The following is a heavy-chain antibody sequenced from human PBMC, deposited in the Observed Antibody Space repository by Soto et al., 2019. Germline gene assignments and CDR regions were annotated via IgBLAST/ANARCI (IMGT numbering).Heavy chain of an antibody. CDR3: AKVNDYGDFTFDY. CDR1: GGSFSGYY. D-gene: IGHD4-17*01. CDR2: INHSGST. J-gene: IGHJ4*02. V-gene: IGHV4-34*01. Sequence: QVQLQQWGAGLLKPSETLSLTCAVYGGSFSGYYWSWIRQPPGKGLEWIGEINHSGSTNYNPSLKSRVTISVDTSKNQFSLKLSSVTAADTAVYYCAKVNDYGDFTFDYWGQGTLVTVSS.